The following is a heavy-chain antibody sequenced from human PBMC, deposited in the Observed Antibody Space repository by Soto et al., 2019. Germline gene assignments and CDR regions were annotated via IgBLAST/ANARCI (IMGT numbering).Heavy chain of an antibody. CDR1: GYSFTSYW. Sequence: GESLKISCKASGYSFTSYWIGWVRQMPGKGLELMGIMYPGDSDTRYSPSFQGQVTISADKSISTAYLQWSSLKASDTAIYYCARGSRRPTTYFDYWGQGTLVTVSS. CDR2: MYPGDSDT. V-gene: IGHV5-51*01. D-gene: IGHD1-26*01. CDR3: ARGSRRPTTYFDY. J-gene: IGHJ4*02.